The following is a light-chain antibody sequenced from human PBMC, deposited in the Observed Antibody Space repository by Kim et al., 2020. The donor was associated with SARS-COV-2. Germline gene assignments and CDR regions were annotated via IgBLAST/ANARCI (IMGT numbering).Light chain of an antibody. J-gene: IGKJ2*01. CDR3: QQYSTWPYT. V-gene: IGKV3-15*01. CDR2: GAS. Sequence: EIVMTQSPTTLSVSPGERATLSCRASQSVSGFIGWYRQNPGHETRLLIYGASSRAAGAPARFSGNGSETEFTLTNSSLQSEDFAVSYCQQYSTWPYTLGQGTKLEI. CDR1: QSVSGF.